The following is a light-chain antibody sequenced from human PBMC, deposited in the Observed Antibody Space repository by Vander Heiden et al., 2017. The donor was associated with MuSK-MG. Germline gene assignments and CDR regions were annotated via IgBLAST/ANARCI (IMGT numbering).Light chain of an antibody. J-gene: IGKJ5*01. CDR2: DAS. CDR1: QDIGTH. V-gene: IGKV1-33*01. CDR3: RQDDRLPIT. Sequence: DIQMTQSPSSLSASVGDRVTITCQASQDIGTHLNWYQQKSGRAPKLLIFDASNLESGVPFRFSGRGSGTDFTFTISGLQPEDFASYYCRQDDRLPITFGQGTLMEIK.